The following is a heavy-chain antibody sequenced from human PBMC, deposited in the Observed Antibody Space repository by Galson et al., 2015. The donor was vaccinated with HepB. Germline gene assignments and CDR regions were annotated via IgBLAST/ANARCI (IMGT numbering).Heavy chain of an antibody. CDR3: VRSGIMITFGAGGAFDT. V-gene: IGHV3-64D*06. Sequence: SLRLSCAASGFTFSSYAMHWVRQAPGKGLEYVSAISGNGGSTYYADSVKGRFTISRDNSKNTLYLQMSSLRAEDTAVYYCVRSGIMITFGAGGAFDTWGQGTMVTVSS. CDR1: GFTFSSYA. D-gene: IGHD3-16*01. J-gene: IGHJ3*02. CDR2: ISGNGGST.